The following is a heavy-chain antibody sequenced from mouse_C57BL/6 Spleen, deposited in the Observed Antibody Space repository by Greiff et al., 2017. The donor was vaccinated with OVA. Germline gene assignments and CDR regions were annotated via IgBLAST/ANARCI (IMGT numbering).Heavy chain of an antibody. D-gene: IGHD1-1*01. CDR2: ISDGGSYT. CDR3: ARDQVDYYGSSFHY. J-gene: IGHJ2*01. V-gene: IGHV5-4*01. CDR1: GFTFSSYA. Sequence: DVKLVESGGGLVKPGGSLKLSCAASGFTFSSYAMSWVRQTPEKRLEWVATISDGGSYTYYPDNVKGRFTISRDNAKNNLYLQMSHLKSEDTAMYYCARDQVDYYGSSFHYWGQGTTLTVSS.